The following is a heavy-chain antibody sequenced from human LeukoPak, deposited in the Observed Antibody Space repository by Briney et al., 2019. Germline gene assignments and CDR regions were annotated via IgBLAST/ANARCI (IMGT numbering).Heavy chain of an antibody. D-gene: IGHD5-12*01. J-gene: IGHJ4*02. Sequence: GGSLRLSCAASGFTFSSYSMNWVRQAPGKGLEWVSYISSSSSTIYYADSVKGRFTISRDNAKNSLYLQMNSLRAEDTAVYYCARETLVATIPFDYWGQGTLVTVSS. CDR3: ARETLVATIPFDY. CDR2: ISSSSSTI. CDR1: GFTFSSYS. V-gene: IGHV3-48*01.